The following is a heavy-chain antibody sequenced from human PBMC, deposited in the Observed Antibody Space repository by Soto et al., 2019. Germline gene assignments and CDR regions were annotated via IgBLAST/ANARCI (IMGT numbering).Heavy chain of an antibody. D-gene: IGHD4-17*01. V-gene: IGHV3-21*04. CDR3: ARDFRPPYGVRYFDY. CDR1: GFTFSNYN. J-gene: IGHJ4*02. CDR2: ISSRSSYI. Sequence: GGSLRLSWAASGFTFSNYNMGWVRQAPGKGLEWVSSISSRSSYIYYADSMKGRFTISRDNAKNSLYLQMNSLRAEDTAVYYCARDFRPPYGVRYFDYWGQGTLVTVSS.